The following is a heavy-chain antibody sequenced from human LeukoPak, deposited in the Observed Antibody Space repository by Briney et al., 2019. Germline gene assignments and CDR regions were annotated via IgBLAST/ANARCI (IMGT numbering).Heavy chain of an antibody. CDR2: INHSGST. CDR3: ARGRGFWSGYRQFDP. J-gene: IGHJ5*02. V-gene: IGHV4-34*01. CDR1: GGSFSGYY. D-gene: IGHD3-3*01. Sequence: PSETLSLTCAVYGGSFSGYYWSWIRQPPGKGLEWIGEINHSGSTNYNPSLKSRVTISVDTSKNQFSLKLSSVTAADTAVYYCARGRGFWSGYRQFDPWGLGTLVTVSS.